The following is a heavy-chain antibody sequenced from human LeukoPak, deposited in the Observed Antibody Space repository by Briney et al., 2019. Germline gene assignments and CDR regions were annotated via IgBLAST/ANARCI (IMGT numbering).Heavy chain of an antibody. CDR2: LSWNSGSL. J-gene: IGHJ6*02. V-gene: IGHV3-9*01. CDR3: AKGAHRILTYGMDV. D-gene: IGHD2-15*01. CDR1: GFTFDDYA. Sequence: GGSLRLSCAGSGFTFDDYAMHWVRQAPGKGLEWVSGLSWNSGSLGYADSVKGRFTISRDNAKNSLYLQMNSLRAEDTALYYCAKGAHRILTYGMDVWGQGTTVTVSS.